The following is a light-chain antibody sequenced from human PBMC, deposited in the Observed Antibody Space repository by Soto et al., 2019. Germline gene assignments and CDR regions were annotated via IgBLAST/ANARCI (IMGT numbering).Light chain of an antibody. Sequence: IQLTQSPSTLSASVGDRVTITCRANQSVNTWLAWFQQKPGKAPNLLIYKASTLESGVPLRFSCSGSDTEFTLTIKXLQPDDSATYYCQQYNNYWTFGQGTKVDIK. V-gene: IGKV1-5*03. CDR3: QQYNNYWT. CDR2: KAS. J-gene: IGKJ1*01. CDR1: QSVNTW.